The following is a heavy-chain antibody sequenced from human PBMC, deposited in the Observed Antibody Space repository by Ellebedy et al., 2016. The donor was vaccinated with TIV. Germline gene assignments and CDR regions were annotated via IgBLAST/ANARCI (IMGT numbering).Heavy chain of an antibody. Sequence: DSVKGRFTISRDNAKNSLYLQMRSLRAEDTAVYYCARIGIGTARVGYDYWGQGTLVTVSS. D-gene: IGHD2/OR15-2a*01. J-gene: IGHJ4*02. CDR3: ARIGIGTARVGYDY. V-gene: IGHV3-7*01.